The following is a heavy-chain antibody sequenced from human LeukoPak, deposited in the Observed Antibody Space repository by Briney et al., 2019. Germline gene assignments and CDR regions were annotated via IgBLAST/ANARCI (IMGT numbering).Heavy chain of an antibody. V-gene: IGHV4-34*01. CDR2: INHSGST. CDR3: ARGQRTMVRGVIPY. Sequence: PSETLSFTCAVYGGSFSGYYWSWIRQPPGKGLEWIGEINHSGSTNYNPSLKSRVTISVDTSKNQFSLKLSSVTAADTAVYYCARGQRTMVRGVIPYWGQGTLVTVSS. CDR1: GGSFSGYY. D-gene: IGHD3-10*01. J-gene: IGHJ4*02.